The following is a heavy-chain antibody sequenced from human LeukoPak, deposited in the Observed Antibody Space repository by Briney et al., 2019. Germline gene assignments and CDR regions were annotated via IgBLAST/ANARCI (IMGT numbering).Heavy chain of an antibody. CDR1: GGSFSGYY. CDR3: ARGDISWYYGFWSGPIDY. J-gene: IGHJ4*02. V-gene: IGHV4-34*01. Sequence: SETLSLTCAVHGGSFSGYYWSWIRQPPGKGLEWIGEINHSGSTNYNPSLKSRVTISVDTSKNQFSLKLSSVTAADTAVYYCARGDISWYYGFWSGPIDYWGQGTLVTVSS. D-gene: IGHD3-3*01. CDR2: INHSGST.